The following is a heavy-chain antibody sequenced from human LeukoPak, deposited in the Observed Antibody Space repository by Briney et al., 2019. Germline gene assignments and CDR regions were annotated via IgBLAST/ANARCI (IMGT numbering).Heavy chain of an antibody. D-gene: IGHD4-17*01. Sequence: GGSLRLSCAASGFTFSSYWMSWDRQAPGKGLEWVANIKQDGSEKYYVDSVKGRFTISRDNAKNSLYLQMNSLRAEDTAVYYCATKDYGDYETFDYWGQGTLVTVSS. V-gene: IGHV3-7*05. CDR2: IKQDGSEK. J-gene: IGHJ4*02. CDR1: GFTFSSYW. CDR3: ATKDYGDYETFDY.